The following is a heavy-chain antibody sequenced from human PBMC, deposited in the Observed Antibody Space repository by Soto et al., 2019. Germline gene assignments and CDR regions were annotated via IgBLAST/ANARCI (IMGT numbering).Heavy chain of an antibody. D-gene: IGHD4-17*01. Sequence: QVQLVQSGAEVKKPGASVKVFRKASGYTFTGFYMHWVRQAPGQGLEWMGWINPNSGDTEYAQNFQGWVTMTRDTSISTAYMELNRLKSDDTAVYYCASGGSTVTREFDYWGQRTLVSVSS. CDR3: ASGGSTVTREFDY. J-gene: IGHJ4*02. CDR1: GYTFTGFY. CDR2: INPNSGDT. V-gene: IGHV1-2*04.